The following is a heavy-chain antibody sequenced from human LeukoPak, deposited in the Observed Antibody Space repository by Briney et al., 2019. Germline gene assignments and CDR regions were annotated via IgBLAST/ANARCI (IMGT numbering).Heavy chain of an antibody. J-gene: IGHJ6*02. CDR1: GGSISSSSYY. CDR3: ARHPSNLRFYYYDMDV. CDR2: IYYCGST. D-gene: IGHD4-11*01. Sequence: SETLSLTRTVSGGSISSSSYYWGWIRQPPGRGLEWIGTIYYCGSTYYNPSLKSRVTISVDTSKNQFSLKLSSVTAADTAVYSCARHPSNLRFYYYDMDVWGQGTTVTVSS. V-gene: IGHV4-39*01.